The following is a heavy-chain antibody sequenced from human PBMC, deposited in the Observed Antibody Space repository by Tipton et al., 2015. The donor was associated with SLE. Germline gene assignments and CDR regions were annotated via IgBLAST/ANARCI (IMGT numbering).Heavy chain of an antibody. CDR3: ARAGTGTAWGPFDI. CDR1: GDSISSNNYY. Sequence: TLSLTCTVSGDSISSNNYYWSWIRQPAGKGLEWIGRVYGGGRSTDYNPSLKSRVTISAVTSKNQFSLRVGSVTAADTAVYYWARAGTGTAWGPFDIWGPGTMVTVSS. V-gene: IGHV4-61*02. D-gene: IGHD1-14*01. J-gene: IGHJ3*02. CDR2: VYGGGRST.